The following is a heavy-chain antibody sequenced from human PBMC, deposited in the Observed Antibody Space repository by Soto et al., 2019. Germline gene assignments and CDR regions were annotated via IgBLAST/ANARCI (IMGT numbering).Heavy chain of an antibody. V-gene: IGHV1-24*01. CDR3: ATPRHFDCLLWFAP. J-gene: IGHJ5*02. CDR2: FDPEDGET. D-gene: IGHD3-9*01. Sequence: ASVKVSCKVSGYTLTELSMHWVRQAPGKGLEWMGGFDPEDGETIYAQKFQGRVTMTEDTSTDTAYMELSSLRSEDTAVYYCATPRHFDCLLWFAPWGQGTLVTVSS. CDR1: GYTLTELS.